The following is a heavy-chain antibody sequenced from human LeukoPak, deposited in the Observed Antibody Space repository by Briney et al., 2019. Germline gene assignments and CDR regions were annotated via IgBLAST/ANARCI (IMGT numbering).Heavy chain of an antibody. D-gene: IGHD3-10*01. Sequence: SETLSLTCTVSGGSISSYYWRWIRQPPGKGLEWIGYIYYSGSTNYNPSLKSRVTISVDTSKNQFSLKLSSVTAADTAVYYCARSATLYFGADYWGQGTLVTVSS. CDR3: ARSATLYFGADY. J-gene: IGHJ4*02. V-gene: IGHV4-59*01. CDR1: GGSISSYY. CDR2: IYYSGST.